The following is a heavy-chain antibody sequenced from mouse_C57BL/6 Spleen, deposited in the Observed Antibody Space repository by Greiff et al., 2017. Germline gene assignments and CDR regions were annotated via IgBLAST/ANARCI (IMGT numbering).Heavy chain of an antibody. CDR2: IYPGDGDT. CDR1: GYAFSSYW. CDR3: ATHYYGSSYGY. V-gene: IGHV1-80*01. D-gene: IGHD1-1*01. Sequence: QVQLQQSGAELVKPGASVKISCKASGYAFSSYWMNWVKQRPGKGLEWIGQIYPGDGDTNYNGKFKGKATLTADKSSSTDSMQLSSLTSEGSAVYFCATHYYGSSYGYWGQGTTLTVSS. J-gene: IGHJ2*01.